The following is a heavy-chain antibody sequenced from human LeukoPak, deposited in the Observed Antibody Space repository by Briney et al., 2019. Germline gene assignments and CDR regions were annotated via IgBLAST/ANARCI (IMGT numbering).Heavy chain of an antibody. CDR3: ARVRGYGRDYYYYYMDV. D-gene: IGHD5-18*01. V-gene: IGHV4-4*02. J-gene: IGHJ6*03. CDR1: GGSISSSDW. Sequence: SETLSLTCAVSGGSISSSDWWSWVRQPPGKGLEWIGEIYHGGSTNYNPSLKSRVTISVDKSKNQFSLKLSSVTAADTAVYYCARVRGYGRDYYYYYMDVWGKGTTVTVSS. CDR2: IYHGGST.